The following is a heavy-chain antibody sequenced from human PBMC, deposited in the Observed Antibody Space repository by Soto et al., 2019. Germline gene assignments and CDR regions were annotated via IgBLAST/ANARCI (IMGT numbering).Heavy chain of an antibody. CDR2: ISGSGGST. D-gene: IGHD3-10*01. CDR1: GFTFSSYA. CDR3: AKRMVRGVIISPVCDY. Sequence: EVQLLESGGGLVQPGGSLRLSCAASGFTFSSYAMSWVRKAPGKGLEWVSAISGSGGSTYYADSVKGRFTISRDNSKNTLYLEMHSLRAEDMTVYYCAKRMVRGVIISPVCDYCGQGTLVTVSS. J-gene: IGHJ4*02. V-gene: IGHV3-23*01.